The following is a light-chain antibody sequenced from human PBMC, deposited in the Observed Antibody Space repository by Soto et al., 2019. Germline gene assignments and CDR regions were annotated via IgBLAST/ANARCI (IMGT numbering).Light chain of an antibody. CDR2: WAS. J-gene: IGKJ5*01. V-gene: IGKV4-1*01. Sequence: DIVMTQSPDSLAVSLGERATINCKSSQSVLYSANNKNYLTWYQQKPGQPPKLLIYWASTREFGVPDRFSGSGSETDFTLTISSLQAEDVAVYYCQQYFRIPYTFGQGTRLEI. CDR1: QSVLYSANNKNY. CDR3: QQYFRIPYT.